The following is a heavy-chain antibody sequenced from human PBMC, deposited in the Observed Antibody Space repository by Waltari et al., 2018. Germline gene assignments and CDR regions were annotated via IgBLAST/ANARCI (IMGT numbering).Heavy chain of an antibody. CDR3: TRGRANLGPPHAFDM. CDR1: GDSISRGNY. J-gene: IGHJ3*02. V-gene: IGHV4-38-2*01. D-gene: IGHD1-1*01. Sequence: QVQLQESGPGLVRPSETLSLTCAVSGDSISRGNYWDWIRQAPGKGLEWLATMLHTGKTYYNPSLKTRVTISLDTAKNQFSLRLTSGTAADTAVYYCTRGRANLGPPHAFDMWGQGTMVTVSS. CDR2: MLHTGKT.